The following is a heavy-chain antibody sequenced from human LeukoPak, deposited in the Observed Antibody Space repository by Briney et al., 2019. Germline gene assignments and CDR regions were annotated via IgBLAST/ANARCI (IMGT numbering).Heavy chain of an antibody. V-gene: IGHV3-23*01. CDR1: GFTFSSYA. Sequence: GGSLRLSCAASGFTFSSYAMTWVRQAPGKGLEWVSSFSFNGESTYYADSAKGRFTISRDNSKNTLYLQMNSLRAEDTAVYSCAKGGYSNGRYYYYMDVWGEGTTVTVSS. J-gene: IGHJ6*03. D-gene: IGHD5-18*01. CDR2: FSFNGEST. CDR3: AKGGYSNGRYYYYMDV.